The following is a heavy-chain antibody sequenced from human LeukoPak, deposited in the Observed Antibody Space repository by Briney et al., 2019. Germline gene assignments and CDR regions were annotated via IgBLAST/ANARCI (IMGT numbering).Heavy chain of an antibody. D-gene: IGHD3-10*01. CDR1: GFTFSSYA. V-gene: IGHV3-23*01. CDR2: ISGSGGST. J-gene: IGHJ4*02. CDR3: AKDITMVRGVTLFDY. Sequence: GGALRLSCAASGFTFSSYAMSWVRQAPGKGLEWVSAISGSGGSTYYADSVKGRFTISRDNSKNTLYLQMNSLRAEDTAVYYCAKDITMVRGVTLFDYWGQGTLVTVSS.